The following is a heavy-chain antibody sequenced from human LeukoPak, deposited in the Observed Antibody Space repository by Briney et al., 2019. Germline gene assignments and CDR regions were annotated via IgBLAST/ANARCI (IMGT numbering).Heavy chain of an antibody. D-gene: IGHD1-1*01. V-gene: IGHV3-30-3*01. Sequence: GGSLRLSCAASGFTFSSYAMHWVRQAPGKGLEWVAVISYDGSNKYYADSVKGRFTISRDNSKNTLYLQMNSLRAEDTALYYCAKVHLESRRITPYYFDYWGQGTLATVSS. CDR1: GFTFSSYA. J-gene: IGHJ4*02. CDR2: ISYDGSNK. CDR3: AKVHLESRRITPYYFDY.